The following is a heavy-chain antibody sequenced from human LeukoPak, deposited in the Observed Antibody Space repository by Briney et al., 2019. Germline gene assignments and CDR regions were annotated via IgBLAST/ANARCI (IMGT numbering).Heavy chain of an antibody. Sequence: PSETLSLTCAVSGYSISSGYYWGWIRQPPGEGLEWIGSIYHSGSTYYNPSLKSRVTISVDTSKNQFSLKLSSVTAADTAVYYCARDPRWLTPDCTSTSCHVNWFDPWGQGTLVTVSS. CDR1: GYSISSGYY. D-gene: IGHD2-2*01. V-gene: IGHV4-38-2*02. CDR3: ARDPRWLTPDCTSTSCHVNWFDP. J-gene: IGHJ5*02. CDR2: IYHSGST.